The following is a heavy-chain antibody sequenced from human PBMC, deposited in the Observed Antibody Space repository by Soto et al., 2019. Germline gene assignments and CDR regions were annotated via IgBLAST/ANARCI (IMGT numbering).Heavy chain of an antibody. Sequence: SETLSLTCTVSGGSISSYYWTWIRQPPGKGLEWIGYIYYSGSTNYNPSLKSRVTISVATSKNQFSLKLSSVTAADTAVYYCARRLDYYGSGSLGDAFDIWGQGTMVTVSS. J-gene: IGHJ3*02. CDR2: IYYSGST. CDR3: ARRLDYYGSGSLGDAFDI. D-gene: IGHD3-10*01. V-gene: IGHV4-59*08. CDR1: GGSISSYY.